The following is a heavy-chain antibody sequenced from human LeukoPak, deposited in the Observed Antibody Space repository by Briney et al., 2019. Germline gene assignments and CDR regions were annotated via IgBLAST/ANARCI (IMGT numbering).Heavy chain of an antibody. CDR1: GFTFSSYG. J-gene: IGHJ4*02. V-gene: IGHV3-33*01. D-gene: IGHD5-18*01. Sequence: GGSLRLSCAASGFTFSSYGMHWVRQAPGKGLEWVAVIWYDGSNKYYADSVKGRFTISRDNSKNTLYLQMNSLRAEDTAVYYSARQGGYSYDYFDYWGQGTLVTVSS. CDR3: ARQGGYSYDYFDY. CDR2: IWYDGSNK.